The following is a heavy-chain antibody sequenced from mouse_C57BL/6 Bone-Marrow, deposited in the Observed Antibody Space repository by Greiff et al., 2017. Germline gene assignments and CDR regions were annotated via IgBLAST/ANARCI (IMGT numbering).Heavy chain of an antibody. V-gene: IGHV5-6*01. Sequence: EVKLMESGGDLVKPGGSLKLSCAASGFTFSSYGMSWVRQTPDKRLEWVATISSGGSYTYYPDSVKGRFTISRDNAKNTLYLQMSSLKSEDTAMXYGARHRQLRPYCYAMDYWGQGTSVTVSS. J-gene: IGHJ4*01. CDR2: ISSGGSYT. D-gene: IGHD3-2*02. CDR1: GFTFSSYG. CDR3: ARHRQLRPYCYAMDY.